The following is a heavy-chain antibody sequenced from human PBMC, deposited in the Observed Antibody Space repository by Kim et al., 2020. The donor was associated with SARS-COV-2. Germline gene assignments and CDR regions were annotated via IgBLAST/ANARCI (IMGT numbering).Heavy chain of an antibody. V-gene: IGHV3-7*03. J-gene: IGHJ4*02. Sequence: YVDSVKGRFTISSDNAKNSLYLQMNSLRAEDTAVYYCARESSEIYYFDYWGQGTLVTVSS. CDR3: ARESSEIYYFDY.